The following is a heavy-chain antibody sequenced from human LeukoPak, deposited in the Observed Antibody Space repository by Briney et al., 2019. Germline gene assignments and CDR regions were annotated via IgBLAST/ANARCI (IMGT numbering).Heavy chain of an antibody. V-gene: IGHV4-39*01. CDR3: ARQGIQLWLQPFDS. Sequence: SETLSLTCTVSGGSISSSSYCWGWIRQPPGKGLEWIGSIYYSGSTYYNPSLKSRVTISVDTSKNQFSLKLNSVTAADTAVYYCARQGIQLWLQPFDSWGQGTLVTVSS. CDR1: GGSISSSSYC. J-gene: IGHJ4*02. D-gene: IGHD5-18*01. CDR2: IYYSGST.